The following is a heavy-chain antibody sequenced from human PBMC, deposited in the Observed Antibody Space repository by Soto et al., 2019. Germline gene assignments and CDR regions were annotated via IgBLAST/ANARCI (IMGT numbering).Heavy chain of an antibody. V-gene: IGHV3-23*01. J-gene: IGHJ4*02. Sequence: EVQLLESGGGLVQPGGSLRPSCGGSGFTFNSYAMTWVRQAPGKGLEWVSAISGSGGTTYYANSVKGRFTISRDQSKDTLYLQMNSIRAEDTAIYYCAKDRHYGLGTYSDSYLDYWGQGTLVTVSS. CDR2: ISGSGGTT. CDR3: AKDRHYGLGTYSDSYLDY. D-gene: IGHD3-10*01. CDR1: GFTFNSYA.